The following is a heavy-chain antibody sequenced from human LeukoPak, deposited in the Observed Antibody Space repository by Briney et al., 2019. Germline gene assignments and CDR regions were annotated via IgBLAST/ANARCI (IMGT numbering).Heavy chain of an antibody. Sequence: PSETLSLTCTVSGGSISSSSYYWGWIRQPPGKGLEWLGTIYYRGSTYYNPSLKSRVTISVDTSKKQFSLKLSSVTAADTAVYYCARHEAAYCGGDCYLRAFDIWGQGTMVTVSS. CDR1: GGSISSSSYY. CDR3: ARHEAAYCGGDCYLRAFDI. CDR2: IYYRGST. J-gene: IGHJ3*02. V-gene: IGHV4-39*01. D-gene: IGHD2-21*02.